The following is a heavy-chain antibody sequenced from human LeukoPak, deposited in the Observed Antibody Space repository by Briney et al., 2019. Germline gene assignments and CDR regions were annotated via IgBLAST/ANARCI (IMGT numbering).Heavy chain of an antibody. D-gene: IGHD3-10*01. Sequence: HPGGSLRLSCAASGLSFSSYWMHWVRQAPGKGLVWVSRISTDGSGTDYADSVKGRFTIFRDNAKNTLYLQMNSLKAEDTAMYYCTVNIGSGTYGNFQFWGQGTLVTVSS. CDR3: TVNIGSGTYGNFQF. J-gene: IGHJ1*01. V-gene: IGHV3-74*01. CDR1: GLSFSSYW. CDR2: ISTDGSGT.